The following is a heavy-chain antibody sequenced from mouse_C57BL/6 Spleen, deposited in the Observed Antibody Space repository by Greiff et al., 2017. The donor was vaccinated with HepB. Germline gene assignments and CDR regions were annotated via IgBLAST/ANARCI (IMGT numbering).Heavy chain of an antibody. Sequence: QVQLQQPGAELVKPGASVKLSCKASGYTFTSYWMHWVKPRPGQGLEWIGMIHPNSGSTNYNEKFQSKATLTVDKSSSSDYMQLSSLTSEDSAVYCCARSGGIAGYYFDYWGQGTTRTVSA. V-gene: IGHV1-64*01. CDR1: GYTFTSYW. D-gene: IGHD2-14*01. CDR2: IHPNSGST. J-gene: IGHJ2*01. CDR3: ARSGGIAGYYFDY.